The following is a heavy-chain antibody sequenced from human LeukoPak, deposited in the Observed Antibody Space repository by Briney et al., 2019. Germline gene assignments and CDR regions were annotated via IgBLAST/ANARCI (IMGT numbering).Heavy chain of an antibody. Sequence: SLRLSCAASGFTFDDSAMHWVRQVPGKGLEWVSGISWNSGIIDYADSVKGRFTISRDNVKNSLYLQMNNLRPDDTAFYYCAKAPPYYSDSSGYFQHWGQGTLVTVSS. D-gene: IGHD3-22*01. CDR2: ISWNSGII. CDR3: AKAPPYYSDSSGYFQH. V-gene: IGHV3-9*01. J-gene: IGHJ1*01. CDR1: GFTFDDSA.